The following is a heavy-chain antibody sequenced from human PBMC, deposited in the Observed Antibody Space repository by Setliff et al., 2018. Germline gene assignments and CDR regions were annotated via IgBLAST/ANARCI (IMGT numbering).Heavy chain of an antibody. D-gene: IGHD3-10*01. CDR2: IYQNEIT. CDR1: GASISTTYYY. J-gene: IGHJ5*02. Sequence: PSETLSLTCSVSGASISTTYYYWDWIRQSPEKGLEWIGTIYQNEITYYNPSVKSRVTISVDKSKNQFSLSLRSVTAADTAVYYCATDGPVLNGDYISWGQGTLVTVSS. V-gene: IGHV4-39*07. CDR3: ATDGPVLNGDYIS.